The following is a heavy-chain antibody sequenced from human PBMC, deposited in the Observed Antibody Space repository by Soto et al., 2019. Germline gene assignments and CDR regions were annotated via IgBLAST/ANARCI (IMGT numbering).Heavy chain of an antibody. V-gene: IGHV3-30-3*01. CDR3: ARDYWGSGLDFYYYALDV. CDR2: ISYDGSNQ. CDR1: GFTFSSHA. J-gene: IGHJ6*02. D-gene: IGHD7-27*01. Sequence: LRLSCAASGFTFSSHAMHWVRQAPGKGLEWVTVISYDGSNQYYADSVKGRFTISRDNSKNTLYLQMNSLRAEDTAVYYCARDYWGSGLDFYYYALDVWGQGTTVTVSS.